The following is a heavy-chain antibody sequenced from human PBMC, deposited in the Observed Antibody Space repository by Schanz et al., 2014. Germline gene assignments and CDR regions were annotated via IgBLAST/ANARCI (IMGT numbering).Heavy chain of an antibody. CDR2: LYTGGST. CDR1: GFTVSTNY. D-gene: IGHD1-1*01. Sequence: EVQLVESGGGLIYPGGSLRLSCAVSGFTVSTNYMTWVRQAPGKGLECVSVLYTGGSTFYAESVRGRFFISRDSSKNTLFLHMNSLRAEDTAVYYCVRDAGRDGYNLAFDVWGQGTLVTVSS. J-gene: IGHJ3*01. CDR3: VRDAGRDGYNLAFDV. V-gene: IGHV3-53*01.